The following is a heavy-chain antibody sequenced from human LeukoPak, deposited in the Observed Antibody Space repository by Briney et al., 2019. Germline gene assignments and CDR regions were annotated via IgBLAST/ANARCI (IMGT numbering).Heavy chain of an antibody. CDR3: VRDRTKYCSSTSCPLDY. Sequence: ASVKVSCKASGYSFTGYYMHWVRQAPGQGLEWMGWINPYSGGTNYALKFQGRVTMTRDTSISTAYMELSRLRSDDTAVYYCVRDRTKYCSSTSCPLDYWGQGTLVTVSS. D-gene: IGHD2-2*01. CDR2: INPYSGGT. CDR1: GYSFTGYY. V-gene: IGHV1-2*02. J-gene: IGHJ4*02.